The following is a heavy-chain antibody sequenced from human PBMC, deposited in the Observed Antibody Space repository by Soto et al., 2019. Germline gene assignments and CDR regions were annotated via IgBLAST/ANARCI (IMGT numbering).Heavy chain of an antibody. CDR1: GYSFTTYW. CDR2: IYPGDSDT. Sequence: GESLKISCKASGYSFTTYWIAWVRQMPGKGLEWMGIIYPGDSDTRYSPSFQGQVTISADKSISTAYLQWSSLKASDTAMYYCAIGYYDFWSGYYIDEPDTYYYYYGMDVWGQGTTVTVSS. D-gene: IGHD3-3*01. J-gene: IGHJ6*02. V-gene: IGHV5-51*01. CDR3: AIGYYDFWSGYYIDEPDTYYYYYGMDV.